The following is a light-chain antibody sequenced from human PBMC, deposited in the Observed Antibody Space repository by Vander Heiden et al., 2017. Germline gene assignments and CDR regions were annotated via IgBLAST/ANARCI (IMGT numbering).Light chain of an antibody. CDR2: KDD. Sequence: QSVLTQPPSASGTPGQRVTLSCSGSSSNIGSNIVNWYQQGPGRAHKLLVYKDDQRPSGVPDRFSGSRSGTSASLAISGLQSEDEADYYCAAWDDTLREVFGTGTKVTVL. CDR3: AAWDDTLREV. V-gene: IGLV1-44*01. J-gene: IGLJ1*01. CDR1: SSNIGSNI.